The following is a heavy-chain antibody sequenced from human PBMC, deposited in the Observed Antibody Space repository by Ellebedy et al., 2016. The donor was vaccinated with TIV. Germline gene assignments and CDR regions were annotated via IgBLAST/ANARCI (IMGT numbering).Heavy chain of an antibody. Sequence: AASVKVSCKASGYTFTGYYMHWVRQAPGQGLEWMGWINPNSGGTNYAQKFQGRVTMTRDTSISTAYMELSRLRSDDTAVYYCAIHRYSGYDYSFDYWGQGTLVTVSS. D-gene: IGHD5-12*01. V-gene: IGHV1-2*02. J-gene: IGHJ4*02. CDR2: INPNSGGT. CDR3: AIHRYSGYDYSFDY. CDR1: GYTFTGYY.